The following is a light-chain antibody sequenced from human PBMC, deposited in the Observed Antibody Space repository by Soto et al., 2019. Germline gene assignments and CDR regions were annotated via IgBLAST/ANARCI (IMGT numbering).Light chain of an antibody. V-gene: IGLV2-23*01. CDR1: SSGVVSYNL. J-gene: IGLJ1*01. CDR3: CSYANSNTRACV. Sequence: VLTQPASVSGSAGQSITISCTGTSSGVVSYNLVSWYQQHPGKAPKLMIYEGSKRPSGVSNRFSGSKSGNTASLTISGLQDEEEAVYYFCSYANSNTRACVCGTGTQVTV. CDR2: EGS.